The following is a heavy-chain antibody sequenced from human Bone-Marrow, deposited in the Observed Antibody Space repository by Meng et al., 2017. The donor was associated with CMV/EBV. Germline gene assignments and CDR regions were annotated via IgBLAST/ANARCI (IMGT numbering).Heavy chain of an antibody. D-gene: IGHD3-3*01. Sequence: GESLKISCAASGFTFSSYGMHWVRQAPGKGLEWVAVIWYDGSNKYYADSVKGRFTISRDNSKNTLYLQMNSLRAEDTAVYYCARDTVFGVVNYGMDVWGQGTTVTVSS. CDR1: GFTFSSYG. CDR3: ARDTVFGVVNYGMDV. CDR2: IWYDGSNK. V-gene: IGHV3-33*01. J-gene: IGHJ6*02.